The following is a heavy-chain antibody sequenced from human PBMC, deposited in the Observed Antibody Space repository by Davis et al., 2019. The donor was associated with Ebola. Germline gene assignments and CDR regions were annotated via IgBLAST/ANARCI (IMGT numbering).Heavy chain of an antibody. CDR1: GFVFSSYV. Sequence: GESLKISCAASGFVFSSYVMSWVRRAPGKGLEWVSTLGLSGDTYYADSVKGRFTISRDNSKNTLYLQMNSLRAEDTAVYYCAKGGLMPIYYYGMDVWGQGTTVTVSS. D-gene: IGHD2-8*01. J-gene: IGHJ6*02. CDR3: AKGGLMPIYYYGMDV. V-gene: IGHV3-23*01. CDR2: LGLSGDT.